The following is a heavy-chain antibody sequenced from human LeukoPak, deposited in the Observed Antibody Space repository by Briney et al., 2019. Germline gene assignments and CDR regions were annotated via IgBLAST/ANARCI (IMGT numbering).Heavy chain of an antibody. Sequence: QTGGSLRLSCAASGFTFSSSWMHWVRQPPGKGLVWVSRINSDGSSTTYADSVKGRFTISRDNAKNTLYLHMNSLRAEDTAIYYCARALGSVADFWGQGTMVTVSS. D-gene: IGHD6-6*01. CDR2: INSDGSST. V-gene: IGHV3-74*01. CDR3: ARALGSVADF. J-gene: IGHJ4*02. CDR1: GFTFSSSW.